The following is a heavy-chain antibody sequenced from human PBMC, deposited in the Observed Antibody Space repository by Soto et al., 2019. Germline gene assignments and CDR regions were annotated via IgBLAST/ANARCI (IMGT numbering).Heavy chain of an antibody. CDR2: IYWDDDK. CDR3: VQSRCGGDCLQSYSSHSYYGLDV. CDR1: GLSLSTTGVG. D-gene: IGHD2-21*02. Sequence: QITLKESGPTLVKPTQTLTLTCTFSGLSLSTTGVGVGWIRQPPGKALEWLALIYWDDDKRYSPSLKSRLTITNNASKHQLVLTMPNMDPVDTATYYCVQSRCGGDCLQSYSSHSYYGLDVWGQGTTVTVSS. V-gene: IGHV2-5*02. J-gene: IGHJ6*02.